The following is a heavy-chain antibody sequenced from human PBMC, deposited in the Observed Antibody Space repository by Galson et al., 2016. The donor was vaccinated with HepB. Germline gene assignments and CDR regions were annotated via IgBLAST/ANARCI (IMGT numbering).Heavy chain of an antibody. D-gene: IGHD6-19*01. V-gene: IGHV3-30*18. CDR2: ISYDGSNK. J-gene: IGHJ4*02. CDR1: GFTFSSYG. Sequence: SLRLSCAGSGFTFSSYGMHWVRQAPGKGLEWVAAISYDGSNKYYADSEKGRFTISRDDSKNTLYLQINSLRVEDTAQHYCAKDGTYSSGWYPVDQWGRGTLATVSS. CDR3: AKDGTYSSGWYPVDQ.